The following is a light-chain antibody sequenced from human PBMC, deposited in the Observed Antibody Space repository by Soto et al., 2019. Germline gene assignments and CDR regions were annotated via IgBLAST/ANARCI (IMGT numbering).Light chain of an antibody. CDR3: QQFNYSPWT. Sequence: EVVLTQSPGTLSLSPGERATLSCRASQSLSSSFLAWYQQAPGQAPRLLIYGASSRATGIPDRFSGSGSGTDFTLTISRLEPKDFAVYYCQQFNYSPWTFGQGTKVDIK. CDR2: GAS. CDR1: QSLSSSF. J-gene: IGKJ1*01. V-gene: IGKV3-20*01.